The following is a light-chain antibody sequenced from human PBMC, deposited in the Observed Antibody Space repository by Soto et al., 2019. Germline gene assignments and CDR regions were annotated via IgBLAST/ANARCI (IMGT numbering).Light chain of an antibody. J-gene: IGKJ2*01. V-gene: IGKV2-30*01. CDR3: MQGRQWPYT. CDR2: RVS. Sequence: DIVMPQSTLSLPVTLGQSASISCRSSQGLVYSDGNTSLSWYQQRPVQSPRRLIYRVSNRDSGVPDRLRGSGSGTDFPLTISRVQAEDVGVYFCMQGRQWPYTYGQGTKLEIK. CDR1: QGLVYSDGNTS.